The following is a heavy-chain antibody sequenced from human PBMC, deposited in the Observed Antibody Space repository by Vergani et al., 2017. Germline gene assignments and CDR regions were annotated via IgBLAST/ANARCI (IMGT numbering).Heavy chain of an antibody. J-gene: IGHJ4*02. D-gene: IGHD4-17*01. CDR2: INAGNGNT. Sequence: QVQLVQSGAEVKKPGASVKVSCKDSGYIFTSYVMHWVRQAPGQRLEWMGWINAGNGNTKYSQKFQGSVTITSDTSASTAYMELSSLRFEDTAVYYCARDEAVFVGGTTVLDYWGQGTLVTVSS. V-gene: IGHV1-3*01. CDR1: GYIFTSYV. CDR3: ARDEAVFVGGTTVLDY.